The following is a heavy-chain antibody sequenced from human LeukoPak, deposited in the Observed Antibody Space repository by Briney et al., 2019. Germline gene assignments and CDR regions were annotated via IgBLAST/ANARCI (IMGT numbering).Heavy chain of an antibody. D-gene: IGHD6-13*01. Sequence: SVKVSRKASGGTFISYAISWVRQAPGQGLEWMGGIIPIFGTANYAQKFQGRVTITADESTSTAYMELSSLRSEDTAVYYCAREKSSGIAAAGVDYWGQGTLVTVSS. CDR3: AREKSSGIAAAGVDY. J-gene: IGHJ4*02. CDR1: GGTFISYA. CDR2: IIPIFGTA. V-gene: IGHV1-69*01.